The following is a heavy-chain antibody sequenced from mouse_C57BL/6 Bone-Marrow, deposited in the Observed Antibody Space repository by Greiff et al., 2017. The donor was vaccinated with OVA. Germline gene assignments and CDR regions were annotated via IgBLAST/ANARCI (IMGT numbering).Heavy chain of an antibody. CDR1: GFTFSSYA. CDR2: ISSGGDYI. CDR3: TRDNYGNYLYYAMDD. Sequence: EVHLVESGEGLVKPGGSLKLSCAASGFTFSSYAMSWVRQTPEMRLEWVAYISSGGDYIYYADTVKGRFTISRDNARNTLYLQMSSLKSEDTAMYYCTRDNYGNYLYYAMDDWGQGTSVTVSS. J-gene: IGHJ4*01. V-gene: IGHV5-9-1*02. D-gene: IGHD2-1*01.